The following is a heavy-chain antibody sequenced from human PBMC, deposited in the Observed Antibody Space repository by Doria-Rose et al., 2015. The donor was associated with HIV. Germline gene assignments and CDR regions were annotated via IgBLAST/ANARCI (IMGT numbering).Heavy chain of an antibody. V-gene: IGHV2-26*01. J-gene: IGHJ4*02. D-gene: IGHD6-13*01. Sequence: QITLKESGPVLVKPTETLTLTCTVSGVSLSSPGMGVSWIRQPPGKALEWLANIFSDDERSYKPSLKSRLTISRCTSKSQVVLTMTDMGPVDTATYYCARIKSSRWYHKYYFDFWGQGTLVIVSA. CDR3: ARIKSSRWYHKYYFDF. CDR1: GVSLSSPGMG. CDR2: IFSDDER.